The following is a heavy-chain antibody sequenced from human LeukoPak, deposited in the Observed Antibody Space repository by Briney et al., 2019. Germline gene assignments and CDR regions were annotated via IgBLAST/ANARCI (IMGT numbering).Heavy chain of an antibody. CDR1: RFTFNTYS. CDR2: ISSNSRDI. D-gene: IGHD6-6*01. J-gene: IGHJ4*01. CDR3: ARDDRDISSYCFDY. Sequence: GGSLRLSCAPSRFTFNTYSMNWVRHAPGKGLEGVSSISSNSRDIYYTDSVKGRFPISRDNAKNSLHLQMNSLRAEDTAVYYCARDDRDISSYCFDYWGHGILVTVSS. V-gene: IGHV3-21*01.